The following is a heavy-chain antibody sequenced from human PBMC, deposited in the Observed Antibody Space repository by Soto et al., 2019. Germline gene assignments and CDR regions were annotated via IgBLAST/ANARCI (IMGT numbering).Heavy chain of an antibody. Sequence: QVQLQQSGPGLVKPSQTLSLTCAISGDSVFTDGVAWNWIRQSPSRGLEWLGRTWYTSGWNSDYALSVKSLINVTPDPSKNRFSLQLNSVTPEDTAVYYCARGRNSAFDFWGQGTLVTVSS. J-gene: IGHJ4*02. CDR3: ARGRNSAFDF. D-gene: IGHD6-13*01. CDR1: GDSVFTDGVA. CDR2: TWYTSGWNS. V-gene: IGHV6-1*01.